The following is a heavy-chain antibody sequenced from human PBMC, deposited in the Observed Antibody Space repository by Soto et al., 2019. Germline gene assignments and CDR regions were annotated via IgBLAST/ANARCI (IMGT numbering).Heavy chain of an antibody. CDR3: ARWVGGSMYDNSGKYDS. Sequence: QVQLVESGGGVVQPGRYLRLTCAASGFTFSSNGMHWVRQAPGKGLEWVALVAYDGSKTYYGDSVRGRITISRDNSENTLYLQMNSLRAEDTAVYYCARWVGGSMYDNSGKYDSWGQGTLVTVSS. CDR2: VAYDGSKT. J-gene: IGHJ5*01. D-gene: IGHD3-22*01. V-gene: IGHV3-30*03. CDR1: GFTFSSNG.